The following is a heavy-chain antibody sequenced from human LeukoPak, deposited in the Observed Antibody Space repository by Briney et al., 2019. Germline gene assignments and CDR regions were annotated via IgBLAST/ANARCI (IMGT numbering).Heavy chain of an antibody. CDR2: VKEDGTTK. CDR3: VSQEVVPH. V-gene: IGHV3-7*01. Sequence: PGGSLRLPCAASGFNFINYWMSWVRQAPGKGLEWVANVKEDGTTKQYVDSVKGRFTISRDNAKNSLHLQMDSLRAEDTAVYYCVSQEVVPHWGQGTLVSVSS. J-gene: IGHJ4*02. CDR1: GFNFINYW. D-gene: IGHD2-15*01.